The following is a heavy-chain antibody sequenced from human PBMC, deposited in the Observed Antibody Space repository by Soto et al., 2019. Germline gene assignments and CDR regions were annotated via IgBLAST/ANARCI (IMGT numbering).Heavy chain of an antibody. CDR2: IRTKRNGGTT. J-gene: IGHJ4*02. V-gene: IGHV3-73*02. Sequence: EVRLVESGGGLVQPGVSLKLSCAASGFTFSASAIHWVRQAYGQGLEWVGRIRTKRNGGTTTYAASVKGRFTISRDDSKNTAYLQMNSLKTDDTAVYYCTTQELVGATGHWGQGTLVTVSS. D-gene: IGHD1-26*01. CDR3: TTQELVGATGH. CDR1: GFTFSASA.